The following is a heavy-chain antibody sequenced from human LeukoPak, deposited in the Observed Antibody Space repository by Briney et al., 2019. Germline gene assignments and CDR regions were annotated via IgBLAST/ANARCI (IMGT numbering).Heavy chain of an antibody. J-gene: IGHJ4*02. CDR2: IYYSGST. CDR1: GGSISSSSYY. D-gene: IGHD6-13*01. Sequence: SETLSLTCTVSGGSISSSSYYWGWIRQPPGKGLEWIGSIYYSGSTYYNPSLKSRVTISVDTSKNQFSLKLSSVTAADTAVYYCARFQGSSWLYYFDYWGQGTLVTVSS. CDR3: ARFQGSSWLYYFDY. V-gene: IGHV4-39*01.